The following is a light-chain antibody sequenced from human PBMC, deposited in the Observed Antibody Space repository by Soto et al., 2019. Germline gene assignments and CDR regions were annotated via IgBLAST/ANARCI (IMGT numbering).Light chain of an antibody. CDR2: GAS. J-gene: IGKJ4*01. CDR3: QHYDDSPQVP. Sequence: NVLTQSPGTLSLSPGERATLSCRASQSVTGRYLAWYQQKPGQAPRLVIYGASDRATGIPDRFSGSGSGTDFTLTISRLEPEDFAVYYCQHYDDSPQVPFGGGTRVEIK. V-gene: IGKV3-20*01. CDR1: QSVTGRY.